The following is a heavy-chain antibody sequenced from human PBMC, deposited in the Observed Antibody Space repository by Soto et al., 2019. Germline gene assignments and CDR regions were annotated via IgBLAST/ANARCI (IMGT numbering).Heavy chain of an antibody. V-gene: IGHV4-39*01. CDR3: ARLYSSSWYVDY. CDR1: GGSMSSSSYY. CDR2: IYYSGST. D-gene: IGHD6-13*01. J-gene: IGHJ4*02. Sequence: TSETLSLTCTVSGGSMSSSSYYWGWIRQPPGKGLEWIGSIYYSGSTNYNPSLKSRVTISVDTSKNQFSLKLSSVTAADTAVYYCARLYSSSWYVDYWGQGTLVTVSS.